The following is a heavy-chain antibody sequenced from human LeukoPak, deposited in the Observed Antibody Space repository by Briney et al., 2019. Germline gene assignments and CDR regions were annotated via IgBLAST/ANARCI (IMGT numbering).Heavy chain of an antibody. CDR1: GGSISSYY. Sequence: TSETLSLTCTVSGGSISSYYWSWIRQPPGKGLEWIGYIYYSGSTNYNPSLKSRVTISVDTSKNQLSLNLNSVTAADTAVYYCARDSSGYSYGYFGYWGQGTLVTVSS. CDR3: ARDSSGYSYGYFGY. V-gene: IGHV4-59*01. D-gene: IGHD5-18*01. CDR2: IYYSGST. J-gene: IGHJ4*02.